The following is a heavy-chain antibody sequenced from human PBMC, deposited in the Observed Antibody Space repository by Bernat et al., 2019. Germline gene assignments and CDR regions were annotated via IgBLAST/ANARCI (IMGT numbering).Heavy chain of an antibody. D-gene: IGHD3-10*01. CDR1: GGTFSSYA. CDR3: VHAMVRGPPDY. Sequence: QVQLVQSGAEVKKPGASVKVSCKASGGTFSSYAISWVRQAPGQGLEWMGRIIPILGIANYAQKFQGRVTITADKSTSTAYMELSSLRSEDTAVYYCVHAMVRGPPDYWGQGTLVTVSS. J-gene: IGHJ4*02. CDR2: IIPILGIA. V-gene: IGHV1-69*09.